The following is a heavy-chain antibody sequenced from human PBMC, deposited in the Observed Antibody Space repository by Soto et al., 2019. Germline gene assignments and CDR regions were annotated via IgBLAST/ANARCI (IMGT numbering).Heavy chain of an antibody. V-gene: IGHV3-23*01. CDR3: AKDIESSAYYFFQH. D-gene: IGHD3-22*01. J-gene: IGHJ1*01. CDR1: GFTFSIYG. CDR2: ISGSGGST. Sequence: HPGGSLRLSCAASGFTFSIYGMHWVRQAPGKGLEWVSAISGSGGSTYYADSVKGRFTISRDNSKNTLYLQMNSLRAEDTAVYYCAKDIESSAYYFFQHWGQGTLVTVSS.